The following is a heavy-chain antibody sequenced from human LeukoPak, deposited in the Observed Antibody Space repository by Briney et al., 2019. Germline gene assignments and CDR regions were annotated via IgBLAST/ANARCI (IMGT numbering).Heavy chain of an antibody. Sequence: GGSLRLSCAASGFTFDDYAMHWVRQAPGKGLEWVSGISWNSGMIGYADSVKGRFTISRDNAKNSLYLQMNSLRAEDMALYYCAKGGKQAPGQYGFGVWGQGTMVTVSS. J-gene: IGHJ3*01. D-gene: IGHD1-1*01. CDR2: ISWNSGMI. CDR1: GFTFDDYA. CDR3: AKGGKQAPGQYGFGV. V-gene: IGHV3-9*03.